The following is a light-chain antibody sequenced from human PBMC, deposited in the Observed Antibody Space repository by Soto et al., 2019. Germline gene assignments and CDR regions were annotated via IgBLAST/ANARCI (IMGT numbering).Light chain of an antibody. V-gene: IGKV3-20*01. J-gene: IGKJ2*01. Sequence: IVLTQSPGTLSLSPGERATLSCRASQSVSSSDLAWYQQKPGQAHRLLIYSASSRATGIPDRFSGSGSGTDFTLTSSRLEPEDFAVYYCQQYDTFGQGTKLEIK. CDR1: QSVSSSD. CDR2: SAS. CDR3: QQYDT.